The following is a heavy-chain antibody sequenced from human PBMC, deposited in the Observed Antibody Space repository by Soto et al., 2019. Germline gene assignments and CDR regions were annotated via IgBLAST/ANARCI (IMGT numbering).Heavy chain of an antibody. CDR3: ARLSCSGGRCFYYYGMAV. CDR2: IYPGDSDT. CDR1: WYSFTSYW. D-gene: IGHD2-15*01. Sequence: GESLKISCKGSWYSFTSYWIGWVRQMPGKVLEWMGIIYPGDSDTRYSPSFQGQVTISADKSISTAYLQCSSLKASDTAMYYCARLSCSGGRCFYYYGMAVCGQGTKVTVCS. J-gene: IGHJ6*02. V-gene: IGHV5-51*01.